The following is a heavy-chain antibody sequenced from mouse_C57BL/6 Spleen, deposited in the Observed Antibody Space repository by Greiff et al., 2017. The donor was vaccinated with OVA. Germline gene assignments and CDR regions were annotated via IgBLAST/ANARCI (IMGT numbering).Heavy chain of an antibody. CDR3: ARWGPDCDV. CDR1: GYTFTSYW. CDR2: IDPSDSYT. J-gene: IGHJ1*01. Sequence: QVQLQQPGAELVMPGASVKLSCKASGYTFTSYWMHWVKQRPGQGLEWIGEIDPSDSYTNYNQKFKGKSTLTVDKSSSTAYMQLSSLTSEDSAVYYCARWGPDCDVWGAGTTVTVSS. V-gene: IGHV1-69*01.